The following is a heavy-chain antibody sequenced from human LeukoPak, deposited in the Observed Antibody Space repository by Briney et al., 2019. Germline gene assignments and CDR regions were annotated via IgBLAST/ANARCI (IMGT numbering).Heavy chain of an antibody. D-gene: IGHD7-27*01. CDR2: IRANGETT. J-gene: IGHJ3*02. CDR1: GFNFTHYG. Sequence: GGSLRLSCAASGFNFTHYGMNWVRQAPGKGLEWVSGIRANGETTYYADSVRGRFTISRDNSRSMVWLQMNSLTAEDTAMYYCGRDLNWGAFDIRGLGTLVTVSS. CDR3: GRDLNWGAFDI. V-gene: IGHV3-23*01.